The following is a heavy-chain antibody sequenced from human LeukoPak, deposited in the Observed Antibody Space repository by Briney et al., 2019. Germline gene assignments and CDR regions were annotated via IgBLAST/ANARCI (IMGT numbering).Heavy chain of an antibody. D-gene: IGHD6-13*01. CDR2: IYYGGTT. J-gene: IGHJ5*02. Sequence: PSETLSLTCTVSDDSISSISFYWGWIRQPPGKGLEWIGSIYYGGTTYYNPSLESRVTTSLDTSKKQFSLRLRSVTAADTAVYYCVAYTSSLRWFDPWGQGTLVIVSS. CDR3: VAYTSSLRWFDP. V-gene: IGHV4-39*07. CDR1: DDSISSISFY.